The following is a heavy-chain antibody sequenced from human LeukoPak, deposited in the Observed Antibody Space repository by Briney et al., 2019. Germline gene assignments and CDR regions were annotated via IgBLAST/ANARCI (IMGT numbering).Heavy chain of an antibody. CDR1: GFTFSSYW. CDR3: ARGEELQPGRYYYYYGMDV. CDR2: IKQDGSEE. J-gene: IGHJ6*02. Sequence: PGGSLRLSCAASGFTFSSYWMSWVRQAPGKGLEWVANIKQDGSEEYYVDSVKGRFTISRDNAKNSLYLQMNSLRAEDTAVYYCARGEELQPGRYYYYYGMDVWGQGTTVTVSS. D-gene: IGHD1-26*01. V-gene: IGHV3-7*01.